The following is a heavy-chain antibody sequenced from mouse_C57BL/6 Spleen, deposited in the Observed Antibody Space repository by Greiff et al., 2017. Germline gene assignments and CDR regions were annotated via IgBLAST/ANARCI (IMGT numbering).Heavy chain of an antibody. D-gene: IGHD2-10*02. CDR2: IKPGSGGT. Sequence: QVQLKESGAELVRPGTSVKVSCKASGYAFTNYLIEWVKQRPGQGLEWIGVIKPGSGGTNYNEKFKGKATLTADKSSSTAYMQLSSLTSEDSGVCVCARYGGRWGFEVWGTGTTVSVSA. CDR3: ARYGGRWGFEV. CDR1: GYAFTNYL. J-gene: IGHJ1*03. V-gene: IGHV1-54*01.